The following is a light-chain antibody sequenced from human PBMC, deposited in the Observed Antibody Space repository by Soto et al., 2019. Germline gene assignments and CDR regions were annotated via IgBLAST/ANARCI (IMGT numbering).Light chain of an antibody. CDR3: QTLGTGIWV. V-gene: IGLV4-69*01. CDR2: LNSDGSH. CDR1: SGHSSYA. J-gene: IGLJ3*02. Sequence: QLVLTQSPSASASLGASVKLTCTLSSGHSSYAIAWHQQQPEKGPRYLMKLNSDGSHSKGDGIPDRFSGSSSGAERYLTISRLPSEDEADYYCQTLGTGIWVFGGGTKVTVL.